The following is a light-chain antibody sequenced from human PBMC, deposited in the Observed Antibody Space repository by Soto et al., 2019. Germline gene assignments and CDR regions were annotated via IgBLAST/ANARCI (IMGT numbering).Light chain of an antibody. J-gene: IGLJ2*01. CDR1: SSNIGAGFD. V-gene: IGLV1-40*01. Sequence: QSVLTQPPSVSGAPGQRVTISCTGTSSNIGAGFDVHWYQKLPGTAPKLLIFDNTNRPSGVSNRFSGSKSGSTASLTISGLQTEDEADYYCCSYAGRSTWDVVFGGGTQLTVL. CDR3: CSYAGRSTWDVV. CDR2: DNT.